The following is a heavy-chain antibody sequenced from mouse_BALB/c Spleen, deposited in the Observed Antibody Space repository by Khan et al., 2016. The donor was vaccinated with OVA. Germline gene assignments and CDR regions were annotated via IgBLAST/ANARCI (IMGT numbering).Heavy chain of an antibody. CDR1: GYSFTGYF. J-gene: IGHJ2*01. CDR2: INPHIGET. D-gene: IGHD1-1*01. V-gene: IGHV1-20*02. Sequence: EVQLQQSGPELVKPGASVKLSCKASGYSFTGYFMNWVMQSHGKSLEWIGRINPHIGETFYNPKFKGKATLTVDESSSTAHMELRSLASEDSAVYYCARIYGSDFDYWGQGTTLTVSS. CDR3: ARIYGSDFDY.